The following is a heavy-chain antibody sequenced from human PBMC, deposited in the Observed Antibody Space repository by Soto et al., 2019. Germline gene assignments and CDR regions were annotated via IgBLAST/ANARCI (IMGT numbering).Heavy chain of an antibody. D-gene: IGHD2-21*01. V-gene: IGHV4-31*03. CDR3: ARDAPVALGVPNSRDG. Sequence: SETLSLTCNVTGDSFSSGYYWSWIHQYPGKGLEWFGYIYYSWNTYFNPPLNTRVSLPLDRAQRQFSLKLDSLTAADAAVYYCARDAPVALGVPNSRDGWGEGNTVT. J-gene: IGHJ6*01. CDR1: GDSFSSGYY. CDR2: IYYSWNT.